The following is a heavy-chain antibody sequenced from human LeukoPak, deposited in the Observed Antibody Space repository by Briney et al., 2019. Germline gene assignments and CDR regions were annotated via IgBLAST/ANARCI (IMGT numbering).Heavy chain of an antibody. Sequence: PSETLSLTCAVYGGSFSGYYWSWIRQPPGKGLEWIGEINHSGSTNYNPSLKSRVTISVDTSKNQFSLKLSSVTAADTAVYYCARGGVGWFGALGDWFDPWGQGTLVTVSS. D-gene: IGHD3-10*01. J-gene: IGHJ5*02. CDR2: INHSGST. V-gene: IGHV4-34*01. CDR1: GGSFSGYY. CDR3: ARGGVGWFGALGDWFDP.